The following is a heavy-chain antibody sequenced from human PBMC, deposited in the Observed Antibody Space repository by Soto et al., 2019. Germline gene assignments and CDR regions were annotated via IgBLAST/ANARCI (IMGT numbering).Heavy chain of an antibody. Sequence: ASVKVSCKASGYTFTGYYMHWVRQAPGQGLEWMGWINPNSGGTNYAQKFQGWVTMTRDTSISTAYMELSRLRSDDTAVYYCARDRSGYSSGLGNFDYWGQGTLVTVSS. V-gene: IGHV1-2*04. CDR2: INPNSGGT. J-gene: IGHJ4*02. CDR3: ARDRSGYSSGLGNFDY. CDR1: GYTFTGYY. D-gene: IGHD6-19*01.